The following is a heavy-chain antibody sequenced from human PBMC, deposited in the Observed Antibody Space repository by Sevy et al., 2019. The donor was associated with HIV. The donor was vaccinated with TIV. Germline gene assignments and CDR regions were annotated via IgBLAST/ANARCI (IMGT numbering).Heavy chain of an antibody. CDR3: TTDTSTGYFDWLLDFDY. CDR2: IQRKTDGGTT. D-gene: IGHD3-9*01. J-gene: IGHJ4*02. Sequence: GGSLRLSCAASGFTFSSAWMSWVRQAPGKGLEWVGRIQRKTDGGTTDYAASVKGRFTISRDDSVNTLYMQMNSLTTDDTGVYYCTTDTSTGYFDWLLDFDYWGQGTLVTVSS. CDR1: GFTFSSAW. V-gene: IGHV3-15*01.